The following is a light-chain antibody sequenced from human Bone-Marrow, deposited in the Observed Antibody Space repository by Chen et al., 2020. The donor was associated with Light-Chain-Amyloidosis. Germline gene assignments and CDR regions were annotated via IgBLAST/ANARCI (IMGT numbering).Light chain of an antibody. CDR1: DLPTKY. V-gene: IGLV3-25*03. J-gene: IGLJ2*01. Sequence: SYELTQPPSVSVSPGQTARITCSGDDLPTKYAYWYQQKPGQAPVLVIHRDTERPSWISERFSGSSSGTTATLTISGVQAEDEADYHCQSADSSCTYEVIFGGGTKLTVL. CDR2: RDT. CDR3: QSADSSCTYEVI.